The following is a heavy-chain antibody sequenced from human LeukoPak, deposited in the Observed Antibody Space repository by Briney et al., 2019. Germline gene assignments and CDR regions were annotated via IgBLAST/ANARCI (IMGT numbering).Heavy chain of an antibody. J-gene: IGHJ4*02. CDR1: GFTFSSYG. Sequence: PVGSLRLSCTASGFTFSSYGLHWVRQAPGKGLEGVGVIWYDGSNKYYADSFKGRFTTSTDNSKNTLSLQMNSLRAQDTPVYYYAKDVGYSYVFDYWGQGTLVTVSS. CDR2: IWYDGSNK. D-gene: IGHD5-18*01. CDR3: AKDVGYSYVFDY. V-gene: IGHV3-33*06.